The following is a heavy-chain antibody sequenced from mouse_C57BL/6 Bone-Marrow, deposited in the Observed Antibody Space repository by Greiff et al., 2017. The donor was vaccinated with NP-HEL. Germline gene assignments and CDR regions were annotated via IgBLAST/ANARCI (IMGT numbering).Heavy chain of an antibody. CDR3: ASYQLGRGYFDV. J-gene: IGHJ1*03. CDR2: IYPGDGDT. Sequence: VKLVESGPELVKPGASVKISCKASGYAFSSSWMNWVKQRPGKGLEWIGRIYPGDGDTNYNGKFKGKATLTADKSSSTAYMQLSSLTSEDSAVYFCASYQLGRGYFDVWGTGTTVTVSS. V-gene: IGHV1-82*01. CDR1: GYAFSSSW. D-gene: IGHD4-1*02.